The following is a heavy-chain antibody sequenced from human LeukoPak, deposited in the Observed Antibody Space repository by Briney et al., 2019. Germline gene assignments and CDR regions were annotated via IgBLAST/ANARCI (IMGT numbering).Heavy chain of an antibody. J-gene: IGHJ4*01. V-gene: IGHV4-38-2*02. CDR3: ARESPSDLGGSNDFDS. Sequence: SETLSLTCTVSGFSISRGYYWGCIRQPPGEGVEWIASIYHRGRAYNNPSLKSRVTISVDTSKTQFSLKLSSVTAADTAVYYCARESPSDLGGSNDFDSWGHGTLVTVSS. D-gene: IGHD3-16*01. CDR1: GFSISRGYY. CDR2: IYHRGRA.